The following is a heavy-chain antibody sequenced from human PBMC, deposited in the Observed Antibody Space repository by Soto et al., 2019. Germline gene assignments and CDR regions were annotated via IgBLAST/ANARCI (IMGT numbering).Heavy chain of an antibody. CDR3: ARDLFSSSWYYWFDP. D-gene: IGHD6-13*01. V-gene: IGHV1-18*01. CDR2: ISAYNGNT. J-gene: IGHJ5*02. CDR1: GYTFTSYG. Sequence: GASVNVSCKASGYTFTSYGISWVRQAPGQGLEWMGWISAYNGNTNYAQKLQGRVTMTTDTSTSTAYMELRSLRSDDTAVFYCARDLFSSSWYYWFDPWGQGTLVTVSS.